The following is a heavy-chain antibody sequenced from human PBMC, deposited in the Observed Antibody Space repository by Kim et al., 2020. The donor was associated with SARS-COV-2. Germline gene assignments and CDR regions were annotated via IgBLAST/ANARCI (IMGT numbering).Heavy chain of an antibody. D-gene: IGHD4-17*01. J-gene: IGHJ4*02. V-gene: IGHV3-23*01. Sequence: GGSLRLSCAASGFTFNSYAMSWVRQAPGKGLEWVSAISGSGGRTYYADSVKGRFTISRDNSKNTLYLQMNSLRAEDTAVYYCAKGWCLNDYGDNFDYWGQGNLGPGSP. CDR3: AKGWCLNDYGDNFDY. CDR2: ISGSGGRT. CDR1: GFTFNSYA.